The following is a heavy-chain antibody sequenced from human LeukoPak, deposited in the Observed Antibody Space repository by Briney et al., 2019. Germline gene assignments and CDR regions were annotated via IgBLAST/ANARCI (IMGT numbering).Heavy chain of an antibody. CDR2: IIPIFGTA. CDR1: GYTFTGYY. J-gene: IGHJ3*02. Sequence: SVKVSCKASGYTFTGYYVHWVRQAPGQGLEWMGGIIPIFGTANYAQKFQGRVTITTDESTSTAYMELSSLRSEDTAVYYCARRAPYCSSTSCYAAFDIWGQGTMVTVSS. CDR3: ARRAPYCSSTSCYAAFDI. V-gene: IGHV1-69*05. D-gene: IGHD2-2*01.